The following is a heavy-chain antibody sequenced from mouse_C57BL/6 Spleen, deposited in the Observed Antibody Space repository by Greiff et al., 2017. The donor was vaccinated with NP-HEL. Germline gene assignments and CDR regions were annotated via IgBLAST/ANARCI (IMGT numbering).Heavy chain of an antibody. J-gene: IGHJ3*01. Sequence: QVQLQQSGAELVKPGASVKLSCKASGYTFTEYTIHWVKQRSGQGLEWIGWFYPGSGSIQYNEKFKDKATLTADKSSSTVYMGLSRVTSEDSAVDGGAGHGTGAWFAYWGQGTLVTVSA. D-gene: IGHD4-1*01. V-gene: IGHV1-62-2*01. CDR1: GYTFTEYT. CDR2: FYPGSGSI. CDR3: AGHGTGAWFAY.